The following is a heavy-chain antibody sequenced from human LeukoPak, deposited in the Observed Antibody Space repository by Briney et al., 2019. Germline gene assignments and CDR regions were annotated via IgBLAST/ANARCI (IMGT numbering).Heavy chain of an antibody. CDR1: GGSISSSSYY. CDR2: IYYSGST. Sequence: SETLSLTCTVSGGSISSSSYYWGWIRQPPGKGLEWIGSIYYSGSTYYNPFLKSRVTISVDTSKNQFSLKLSSVTAADTAVYYCARDLAIVLMVYAPGAFDIWGQGTMVTVSS. D-gene: IGHD2-8*01. V-gene: IGHV4-39*07. J-gene: IGHJ3*02. CDR3: ARDLAIVLMVYAPGAFDI.